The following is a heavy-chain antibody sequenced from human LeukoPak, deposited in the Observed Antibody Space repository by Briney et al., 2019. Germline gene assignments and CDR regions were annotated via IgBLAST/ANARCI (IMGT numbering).Heavy chain of an antibody. J-gene: IGHJ5*02. D-gene: IGHD1-26*01. V-gene: IGHV3-21*01. CDR2: INSISSYI. CDR3: AREKPVVGTTLCFDP. CDR1: GFTFSVAA. Sequence: KTGGSLRLSCAASGFTFSVAAMTWVRQAPGKGLEWVSSINSISSYIYYADSVKGRFTISRDNAQNSLYLQMNSLRAEDTAVYYCAREKPVVGTTLCFDPWGQGTLVTVSS.